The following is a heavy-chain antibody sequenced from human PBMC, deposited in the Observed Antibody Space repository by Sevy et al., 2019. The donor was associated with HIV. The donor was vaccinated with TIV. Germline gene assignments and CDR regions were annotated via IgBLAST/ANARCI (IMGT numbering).Heavy chain of an antibody. D-gene: IGHD3-10*01. Sequence: SETLSLTCTVSGGSISSGSYYWSWIRQPAGKGLEWIGRSYTSGSINYNPSLKSRVTISVDTSKNQFSLKLSSVTAADTAVDYCARDLLWFGELSYDALDIWGQGTMVTVSS. CDR2: SYTSGSI. V-gene: IGHV4-61*02. J-gene: IGHJ3*02. CDR1: GGSISSGSYY. CDR3: ARDLLWFGELSYDALDI.